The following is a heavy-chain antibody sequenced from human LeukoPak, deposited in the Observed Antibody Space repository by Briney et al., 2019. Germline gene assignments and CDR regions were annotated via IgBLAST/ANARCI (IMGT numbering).Heavy chain of an antibody. V-gene: IGHV3-23*01. J-gene: IGHJ4*02. Sequence: GGSLRLSCAASGFTFSNYAMSWVRQAPGKGLEWVSAITGSGSGIYYADSMKSRSTISRDNSKNTLYLQINSLRAEDTAVYYCAKWGDYDVLTGYYVSDYWGQGTLVTVS. CDR3: AKWGDYDVLTGYYVSDY. D-gene: IGHD3-9*01. CDR1: GFTFSNYA. CDR2: ITGSGSGI.